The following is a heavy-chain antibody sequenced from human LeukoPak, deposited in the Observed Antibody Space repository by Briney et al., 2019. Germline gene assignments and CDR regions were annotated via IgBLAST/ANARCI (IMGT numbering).Heavy chain of an antibody. CDR1: GFTFRSYG. J-gene: IGHJ4*02. CDR3: ANDLGWIQLNLG. CDR2: ISGSGDST. Sequence: PGGSLRLSCAASGFTFRSYGLGWVRQAPGKGLEWVSAISGSGDSTYYADSVKGRFTISRDNSRNTVYLQMNSLRADDTAVYYCANDLGWIQLNLGRGQGTLVTVAS. D-gene: IGHD5-18*01. V-gene: IGHV3-23*01.